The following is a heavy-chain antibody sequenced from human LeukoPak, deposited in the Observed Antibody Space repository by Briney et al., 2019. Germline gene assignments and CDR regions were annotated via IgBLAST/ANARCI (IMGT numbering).Heavy chain of an antibody. CDR1: GGSISIYR. CDR3: ARDRYYYDSSGSNIFDY. V-gene: IGHV4-4*07. J-gene: IGHJ4*02. Sequence: MSSETLSLTCTLSGGSISIYRWSWIRQPAGKGLEWIGRIHTSGSTNYNTSLKSRLSMSVDTSKNQFSLKLRSVTAADTAVYYCARDRYYYDSSGSNIFDYWGQGTLVTVSS. CDR2: IHTSGST. D-gene: IGHD3-22*01.